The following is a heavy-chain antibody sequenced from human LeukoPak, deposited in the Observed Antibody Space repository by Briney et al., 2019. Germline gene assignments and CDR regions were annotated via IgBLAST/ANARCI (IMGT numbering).Heavy chain of an antibody. D-gene: IGHD3-10*01. CDR1: GFMFTDHA. Sequence: GGSLRLSCAASGFMFTDHALSWVRQAPGKGLEWVSSISGSGTTTYYAESVRGRFAISRDNSKNTVYLQMNSLRADDTALYYCARVLTLWFGALDYWGQGRMVSV. CDR3: ARVLTLWFGALDY. CDR2: ISGSGTTT. V-gene: IGHV3-23*01. J-gene: IGHJ4*02.